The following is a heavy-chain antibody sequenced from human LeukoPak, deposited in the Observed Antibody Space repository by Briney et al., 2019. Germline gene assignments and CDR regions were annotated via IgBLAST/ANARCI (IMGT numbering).Heavy chain of an antibody. D-gene: IGHD3-10*01. CDR3: ARSSGSGSYTPYYYYGMDV. CDR1: GFTFSSYG. V-gene: IGHV3-30*03. CDR2: ISYDGSNK. Sequence: PGGSLRLSCAASGFTFSSYGMHWVRQAPGKGLEWVAVISYDGSNKYYADSVKGRFTISRDNSKNTLYLQMNSLRAEDTAVYYCARSSGSGSYTPYYYYGMDVWGQGTTVTVSS. J-gene: IGHJ6*02.